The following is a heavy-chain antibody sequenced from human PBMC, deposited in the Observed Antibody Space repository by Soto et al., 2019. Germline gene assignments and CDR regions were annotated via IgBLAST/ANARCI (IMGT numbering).Heavy chain of an antibody. D-gene: IGHD6-13*01. CDR2: IIPIFGTA. CDR3: ASLRSSSSWYNYYGMDV. Sequence: SVKVSCKASGGTFSSYAISWVRQAPGQGLEWMGGIIPIFGTANYAQKFQGRVTITADESTSTAYMELSSLRSEDTAVYYCASLRSSSSWYNYYGMDVWGQGTTVTVSS. V-gene: IGHV1-69*13. CDR1: GGTFSSYA. J-gene: IGHJ6*02.